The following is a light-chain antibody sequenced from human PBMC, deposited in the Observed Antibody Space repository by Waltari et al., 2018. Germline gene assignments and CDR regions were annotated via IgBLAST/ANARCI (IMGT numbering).Light chain of an antibody. Sequence: EIVLTQSPGTLSVSPGETAPLSCRASQSVTSNYLAWYQQKPGQAPRLLISGASSRATGIPDRFSGSGSGTDFTLTISRLETEDFAVYHCQQYGSSPWTFGQGTKVEIK. CDR1: QSVTSNY. V-gene: IGKV3-20*01. CDR3: QQYGSSPWT. J-gene: IGKJ1*01. CDR2: GAS.